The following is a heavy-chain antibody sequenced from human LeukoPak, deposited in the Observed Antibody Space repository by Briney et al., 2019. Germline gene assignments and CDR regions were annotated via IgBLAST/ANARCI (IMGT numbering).Heavy chain of an antibody. J-gene: IGHJ4*02. D-gene: IGHD5-18*01. Sequence: GASVKVSCRASGGTFSSYAISWVRQAPGQGLEWMGRIIPILGIANYAQKFQGRVTITADKSTSTAYMGLSSLRSEDTAVYYCARVGREDTAMVHSDYWGQGTLVTVSS. CDR2: IIPILGIA. CDR3: ARVGREDTAMVHSDY. CDR1: GGTFSSYA. V-gene: IGHV1-69*04.